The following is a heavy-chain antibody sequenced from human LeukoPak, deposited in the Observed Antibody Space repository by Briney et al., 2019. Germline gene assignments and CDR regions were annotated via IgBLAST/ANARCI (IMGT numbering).Heavy chain of an antibody. CDR2: IKQDGSEK. Sequence: GGSLRLSCAASGFTFSSYWMSWVRQAPGKGLEWVANIKQDGSEKYYVDSVKGRFTISRDNAKNSLYLQMNSLRAEDTAVYYCAGDRTYSYGPRFDYWGQGTLVTVSS. CDR1: GFTFSSYW. J-gene: IGHJ4*02. V-gene: IGHV3-7*01. CDR3: AGDRTYSYGPRFDY. D-gene: IGHD5-18*01.